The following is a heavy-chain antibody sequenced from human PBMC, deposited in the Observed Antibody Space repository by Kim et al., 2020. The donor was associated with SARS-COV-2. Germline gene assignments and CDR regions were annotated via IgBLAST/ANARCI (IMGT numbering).Heavy chain of an antibody. J-gene: IGHJ6*02. V-gene: IGHV3-23*01. Sequence: GGSLRLSCAASGFTFSSYAMSWVRQAPGKGLEWVSAISGSGGSTYYADSVKGRFTISRDNSKNTLYLQMNSLRAEDTAVYYCAKDPQTYDILTGLGYYGMDVWGQGTTVTVSS. CDR2: ISGSGGST. CDR1: GFTFSSYA. D-gene: IGHD3-9*01. CDR3: AKDPQTYDILTGLGYYGMDV.